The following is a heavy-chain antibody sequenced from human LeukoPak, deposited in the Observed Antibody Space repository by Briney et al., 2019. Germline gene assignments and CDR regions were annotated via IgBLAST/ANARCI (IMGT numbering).Heavy chain of an antibody. Sequence: GGSLRLSCAASGLTLSGYGMHWVRQAPGKGLEWVAIISHDGSNEDYGDSVKGRFTISRDDPKNTLYLQMNNLRAEDTAVYYCAREVASVLDYWGQGTLVTVSS. CDR3: AREVASVLDY. V-gene: IGHV3-30*03. J-gene: IGHJ4*02. CDR2: ISHDGSNE. D-gene: IGHD2-8*02. CDR1: GLTLSGYG.